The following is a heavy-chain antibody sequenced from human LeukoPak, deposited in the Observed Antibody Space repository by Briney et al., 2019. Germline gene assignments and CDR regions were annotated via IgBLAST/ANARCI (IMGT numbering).Heavy chain of an antibody. V-gene: IGHV4-4*07. D-gene: IGHD3-3*01. Sequence: PSETLSLTCTVSGGSISSYYWSWIRQPAGKGLEWIGRIYTSGSTNYNPSLKSRVTMSVDTSKNQFSLKLSSVTAADMAVYYCARDCPTYYDFWSGYNWFDPWGQGTLVTVSS. CDR3: ARDCPTYYDFWSGYNWFDP. CDR1: GGSISSYY. J-gene: IGHJ5*02. CDR2: IYTSGST.